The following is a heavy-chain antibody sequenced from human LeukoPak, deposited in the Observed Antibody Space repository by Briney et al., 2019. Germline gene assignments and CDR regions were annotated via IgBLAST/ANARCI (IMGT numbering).Heavy chain of an antibody. Sequence: GGSLRLSCAASGFTFSSYGMHWVRQAPGKGLEWVAVISYDGSNKYADSVKGRFTISRDNSKNTLYLQMNSLRAEDMAVYYCAGAGRQWVVWYFVYWGQGTLVSVSS. V-gene: IGHV3-30*03. CDR2: ISYDGSNK. CDR1: GFTFSSYG. D-gene: IGHD6-19*01. CDR3: AGAGRQWVVWYFVY. J-gene: IGHJ4*02.